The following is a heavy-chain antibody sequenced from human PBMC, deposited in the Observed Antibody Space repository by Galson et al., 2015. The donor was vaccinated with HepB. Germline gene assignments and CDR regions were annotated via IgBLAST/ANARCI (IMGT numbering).Heavy chain of an antibody. CDR1: GFTFSSYW. CDR2: IKQDGSEK. J-gene: IGHJ6*02. Sequence: SLRLSCAASGFTFSSYWMSWVRQAPGKGLEWVANIKQDGSEKYYVDSVKGRFTISRDNAKNSLYLQMNSLRAEDTAVYYCASTIDYGDYEASYYYGMDVWGQGTTVTVSS. D-gene: IGHD4-17*01. CDR3: ASTIDYGDYEASYYYGMDV. V-gene: IGHV3-7*03.